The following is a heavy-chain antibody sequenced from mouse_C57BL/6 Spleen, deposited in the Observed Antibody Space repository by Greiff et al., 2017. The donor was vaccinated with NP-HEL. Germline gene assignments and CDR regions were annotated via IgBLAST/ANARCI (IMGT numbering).Heavy chain of an antibody. J-gene: IGHJ3*01. CDR3: ARLGRHYYYGTGFAY. Sequence: VQLQQSGAELMKPGASVKLSCKATGYTFTGYWIEWVKQRPGHGLEWIGEILPGSGSTHYNEKFKGKATFTADTSSNTAYMQLSSLTTEDSAIYYCARLGRHYYYGTGFAYWGQGTLVTVSA. CDR1: GYTFTGYW. V-gene: IGHV1-9*01. D-gene: IGHD1-1*01. CDR2: ILPGSGST.